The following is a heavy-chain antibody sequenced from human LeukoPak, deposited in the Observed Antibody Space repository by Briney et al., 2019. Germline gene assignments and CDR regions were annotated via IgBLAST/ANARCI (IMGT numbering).Heavy chain of an antibody. CDR2: IYYSGST. CDR1: GGSISSYY. D-gene: IGHD3-10*01. CDR3: ARSAYYYGSGSYISPSAFDI. V-gene: IGHV4-59*01. Sequence: SETLSLTCTVSGGSISSYYWSWIRQPPGKGLEWIGYIYYSGSTNYNPSLKSRVTISVDTSMNQFSLKLSCVTAADTAVYYCARSAYYYGSGSYISPSAFDIWGQGTMVTVSS. J-gene: IGHJ3*02.